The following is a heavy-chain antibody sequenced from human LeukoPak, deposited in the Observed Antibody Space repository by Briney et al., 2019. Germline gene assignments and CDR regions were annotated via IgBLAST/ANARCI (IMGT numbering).Heavy chain of an antibody. V-gene: IGHV1-18*01. D-gene: IGHD1-14*01. J-gene: IGHJ6*03. Sequence: ASVKVSCKASGYAFTSYGISWVRQAPGQGLEWMGWISAYNGNTNYAQKLQGRVTMTTDTSTSTAYMELRSLRSDDTAVYYCARVRGLLPTGYYYYYYMDVWGKGTTVTVSS. CDR2: ISAYNGNT. CDR1: GYAFTSYG. CDR3: ARVRGLLPTGYYYYYYMDV.